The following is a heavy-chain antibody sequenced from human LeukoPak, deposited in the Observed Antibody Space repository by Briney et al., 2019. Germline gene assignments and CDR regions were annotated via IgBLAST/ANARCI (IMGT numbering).Heavy chain of an antibody. Sequence: SEPLSLTCTVSGGSISSYYWSWIRQPPGKGLEWIGYIYYSGSTNYNPSLKSRVTISVDTSKNQFSLKLSSVTAADTAVYYCARLSLDYSTREDYWGQGTLVTVSS. CDR1: GGSISSYY. CDR2: IYYSGST. V-gene: IGHV4-59*08. CDR3: ARLSLDYSTREDY. J-gene: IGHJ4*02. D-gene: IGHD6-13*01.